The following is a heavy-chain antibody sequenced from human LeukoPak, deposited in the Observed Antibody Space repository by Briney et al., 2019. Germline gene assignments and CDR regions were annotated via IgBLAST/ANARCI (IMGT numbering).Heavy chain of an antibody. CDR1: GFTFSNYW. CDR3: ARDSAGNDY. J-gene: IGHJ4*02. CDR2: IKSDGSST. V-gene: IGHV3-74*01. D-gene: IGHD6-13*01. Sequence: GGSLRLSCAASGFTFSNYWMHWVRQAPGKGLVWVSRIKSDGSSTSYAESVKGRFIISRDNAKNTLFLQMNSLRAEDTAMYYCARDSAGNDYWGQGTLVTVSS.